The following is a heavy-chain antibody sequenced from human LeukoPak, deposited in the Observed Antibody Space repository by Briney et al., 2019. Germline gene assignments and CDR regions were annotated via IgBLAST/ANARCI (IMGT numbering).Heavy chain of an antibody. CDR2: IYYSGST. V-gene: IGHV4-59*01. D-gene: IGHD3-22*01. Sequence: PSETLSLTCTVSGGSISSYYWSWIRQPPGKGLEWIGYIYYSGSTNYNPSLKSRVTISVDTSKNQFSLKLSSVTAADTAVYYCARAGYYYDSSGYYYAGTMTYYFDYWGQGTLVTVSS. J-gene: IGHJ4*02. CDR3: ARAGYYYDSSGYYYAGTMTYYFDY. CDR1: GGSISSYY.